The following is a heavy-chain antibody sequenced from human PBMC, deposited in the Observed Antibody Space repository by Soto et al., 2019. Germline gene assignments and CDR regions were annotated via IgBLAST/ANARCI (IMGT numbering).Heavy chain of an antibody. CDR3: AREGAYYSTSGTTGFDY. V-gene: IGHV1-3*01. J-gene: IGHJ4*02. D-gene: IGHD3-10*01. Sequence: VXXVQSGAEVXXXXASXXVSXKASGYPFSPFAIHWVRQAPGXXLXXMGWINAGNGNTRYSQNFQGRXXXXXXXXXXXXXXXXXXXXXXXXXVYYCAREGAYYSTSGTTGFDYWGQGTLVTVSS. CDR1: GYPFSPFA. CDR2: INAGNGNT.